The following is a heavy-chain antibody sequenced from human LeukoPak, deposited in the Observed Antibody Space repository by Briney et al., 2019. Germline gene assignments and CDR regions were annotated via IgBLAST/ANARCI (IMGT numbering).Heavy chain of an antibody. Sequence: GGSLRLSCAASGFTVSSNYMSWVRQAPGKGLEWVANIKQDGSEKYYVDSVKGRFTISRDNAKNSLYLQMNSLRAEDTAVYYCARAAPIETYCDFWSGYYTDGGFDYWGQGTLVTVSS. D-gene: IGHD3-3*01. CDR1: GFTVSSNY. CDR2: IKQDGSEK. J-gene: IGHJ4*02. CDR3: ARAAPIETYCDFWSGYYTDGGFDY. V-gene: IGHV3-7*01.